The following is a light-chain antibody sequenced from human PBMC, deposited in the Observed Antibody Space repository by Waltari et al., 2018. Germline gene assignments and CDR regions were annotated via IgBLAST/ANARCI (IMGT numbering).Light chain of an antibody. CDR2: GAS. CDR1: QSVSSNF. V-gene: IGKV3-20*01. Sequence: IVLTQSPGTLYLSPGERATLSCRVSQSVSSNFLAWYQQKPGQAPRLLIYGASSRATGIPDKCSGSGSGTDFTLTINRLEPEDFAVYYCQQYGRSPLTFGGGTKVEIK. CDR3: QQYGRSPLT. J-gene: IGKJ4*01.